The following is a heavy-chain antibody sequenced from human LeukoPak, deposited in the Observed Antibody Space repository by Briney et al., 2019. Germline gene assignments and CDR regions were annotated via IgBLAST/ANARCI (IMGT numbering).Heavy chain of an antibody. Sequence: PGGSLRLSCVASGFTFRSYSLNWVRQAPGKGLEWISYISGTSSTIYYTDSVKGRFTISRDNGKNSLYLQMNSLEVEDTAMYYCARDGTGGVNYFGAGSYGSWGQGALVVVSS. CDR1: GFTFRSYS. CDR3: ARDGTGGVNYFGAGSYGS. D-gene: IGHD3-10*01. J-gene: IGHJ5*02. V-gene: IGHV3-48*01. CDR2: ISGTSSTI.